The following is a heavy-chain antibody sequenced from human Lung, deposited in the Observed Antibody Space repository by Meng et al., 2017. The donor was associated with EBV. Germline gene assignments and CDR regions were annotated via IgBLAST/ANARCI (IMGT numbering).Heavy chain of an antibody. CDR3: ANAGRFGESLGDY. D-gene: IGHD3-10*01. CDR2: IYHSGST. CDR1: GGSMSSTNW. J-gene: IGHJ4*02. Sequence: QVQRQESGPGLVKLSGTLSLTCAVSGGSMSSTNWWSWVRQPPGKGLEWIGEIYHSGSTNYNPSLKSRVSISVDKSKNQFSLKLSSVTAADTAVYYCANAGRFGESLGDYWGQGILVTVSS. V-gene: IGHV4-4*02.